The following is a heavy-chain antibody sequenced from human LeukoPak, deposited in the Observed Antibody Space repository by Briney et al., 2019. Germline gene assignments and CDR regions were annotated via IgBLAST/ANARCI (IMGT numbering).Heavy chain of an antibody. V-gene: IGHV4-59*01. J-gene: IGHJ4*02. D-gene: IGHD3-10*01. Sequence: SETLSLTCTVSGGSISSYYWSWIRQPPGKGLEWIGYIYYSGSTNYNPSLKSRVTISVDTSKNQFSLKLSSVTAADTAVYYCARERYGSGSDWGQGTLVTASS. CDR3: ARERYGSGSD. CDR1: GGSISSYY. CDR2: IYYSGST.